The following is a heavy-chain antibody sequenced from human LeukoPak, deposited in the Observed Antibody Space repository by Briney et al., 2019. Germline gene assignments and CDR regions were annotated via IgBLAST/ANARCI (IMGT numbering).Heavy chain of an antibody. D-gene: IGHD6-13*01. CDR1: GYTFTSYW. V-gene: IGHV5-51*01. CDR2: IYPGDSDT. Sequence: GGSLQISCQGSGYTFTSYWIGWVRQLPGKGLEWMGIIYPGDSDTRYSPSFQGQVTISADKSISTAYLQWSSLKASDTAMYYCARQVAAAGTVNWFDPWGQGTLVTVSS. J-gene: IGHJ5*02. CDR3: ARQVAAAGTVNWFDP.